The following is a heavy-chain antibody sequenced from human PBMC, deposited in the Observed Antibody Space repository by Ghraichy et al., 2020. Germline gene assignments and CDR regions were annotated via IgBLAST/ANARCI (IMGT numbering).Heavy chain of an antibody. V-gene: IGHV3-23*01. CDR2: ISSSGSRT. D-gene: IGHD4-17*01. Sequence: ETLSLTCAASRFSFSSYAMSWVRQAPGKGLEWVSGISSSGSRTYYADSVKGRFSISRDNSKSTLYLQMNSLRAEDTAVYYCAKGGSTVRFYYYNGMDVWGQGTTVTVSS. CDR3: AKGGSTVRFYYYNGMDV. J-gene: IGHJ6*02. CDR1: RFSFSSYA.